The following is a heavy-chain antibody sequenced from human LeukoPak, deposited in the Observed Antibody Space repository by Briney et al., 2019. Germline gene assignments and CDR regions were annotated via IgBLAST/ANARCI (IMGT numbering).Heavy chain of an antibody. D-gene: IGHD6-13*01. Sequence: PGGSLRLSCAASGFTFSDYYMSWIRQAPGKGLEWVSYISSSGNTIYYADSVKGRFTISRDNSKNTLYLQMNSLRAEDTAVYYCAREGQQLAFDYWGQGTLVTVSS. CDR2: ISSSGNTI. CDR3: AREGQQLAFDY. V-gene: IGHV3-11*04. CDR1: GFTFSDYY. J-gene: IGHJ4*02.